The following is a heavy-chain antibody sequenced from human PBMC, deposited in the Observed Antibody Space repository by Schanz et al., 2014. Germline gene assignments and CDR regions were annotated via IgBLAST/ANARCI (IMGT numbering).Heavy chain of an antibody. CDR3: ARDLLVSHYDFWSGNDY. J-gene: IGHJ4*02. D-gene: IGHD3-3*01. CDR1: GFTFNSYA. Sequence: VQLLESGGGLVQPGGSLRLSCAASGFTFNSYAFHWVRQAPGKGLEWVALISYDGNTKYYADSVKGRFTISRDNSKNTLYLQMNSLRADDTAVYYCARDLLVSHYDFWSGNDYWGQGTLXTVSS. CDR2: ISYDGNTK. V-gene: IGHV3-30-3*01.